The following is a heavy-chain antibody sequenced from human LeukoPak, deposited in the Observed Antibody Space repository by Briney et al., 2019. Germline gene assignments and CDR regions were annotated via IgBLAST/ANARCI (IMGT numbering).Heavy chain of an antibody. V-gene: IGHV3-30*18. J-gene: IGHJ4*02. CDR2: ISYDGSNK. CDR1: GFTFSSYG. D-gene: IGHD6-19*01. Sequence: PGGSLRLSCAASGFTFSSYGMHWVRQAPGKGLEWVAVISYDGSNKYYADSVKGRFTISRDNSKNTLYLQMNSLRAEDTAVYYCAKDRGRIAVAGSFDYWGQGTLVTVSS. CDR3: AKDRGRIAVAGSFDY.